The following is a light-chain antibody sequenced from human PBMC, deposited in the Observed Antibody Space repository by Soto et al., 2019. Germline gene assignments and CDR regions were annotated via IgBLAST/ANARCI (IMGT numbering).Light chain of an antibody. Sequence: EIVLTQSPGTLSSSPGERATLSCRASQSVSSSHLAWYQQKPGQAPRLLIYGASSRATGIPDRFSGSGSGTDFTLTITRLEPEDFAVDFCQQYGDSPMYTFGQGTKLEI. J-gene: IGKJ2*01. CDR2: GAS. CDR1: QSVSSSH. V-gene: IGKV3-20*01. CDR3: QQYGDSPMYT.